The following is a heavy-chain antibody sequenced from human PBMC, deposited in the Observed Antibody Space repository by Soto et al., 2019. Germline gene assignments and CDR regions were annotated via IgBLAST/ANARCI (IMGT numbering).Heavy chain of an antibody. V-gene: IGHV4-34*01. CDR1: GGSISSGGYY. CDR2: INHSGST. CDR3: ARGSILYYRYYYYMDV. Sequence: PSETLSLTCTVSGGSISSGGYYWSWIRQPPGKGLEWIGEINHSGSTNYNPSLKSRVTISVDTSKNQFSLKLSSVTAADTAVYYCARGSILYYRYYYYMDVWGKGTTVTVSS. D-gene: IGHD2-8*01. J-gene: IGHJ6*03.